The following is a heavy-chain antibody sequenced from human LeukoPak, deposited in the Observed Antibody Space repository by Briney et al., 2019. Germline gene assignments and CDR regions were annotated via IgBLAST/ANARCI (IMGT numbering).Heavy chain of an antibody. V-gene: IGHV4-34*01. CDR1: GGPFSGYY. Sequence: PSETLSLTCAVYGGPFSGYYWSWIRQPPGKGLEWIGEINHSGSTNYNPSLKSRVTISVDTSKNQFSLKLSSVTAADTAVYYCARGPDRYYYYYMDVWGKGTTVTVSS. CDR2: INHSGST. CDR3: ARGPDRYYYYYMDV. J-gene: IGHJ6*03.